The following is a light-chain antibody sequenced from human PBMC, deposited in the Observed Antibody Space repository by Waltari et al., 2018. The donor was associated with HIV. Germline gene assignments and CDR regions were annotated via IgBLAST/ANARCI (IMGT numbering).Light chain of an antibody. J-gene: IGLJ2*01. CDR3: AAWDDSLSGFVV. Sequence: QSVLTQPPSTSGTPGQRVTISCSGGIPNIGSNYVYWSQGLPGTAPKLLIYRDNQRPSGVPDRFSASKSGTSASLAISGLRSEDEADYYCAAWDDSLSGFVVFGGGTKLTVL. V-gene: IGLV1-47*01. CDR2: RDN. CDR1: IPNIGSNY.